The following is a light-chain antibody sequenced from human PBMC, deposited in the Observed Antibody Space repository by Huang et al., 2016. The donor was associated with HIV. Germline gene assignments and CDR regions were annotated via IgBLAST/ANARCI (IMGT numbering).Light chain of an antibody. Sequence: IVMTQSPDSLAVSLGERATIKCKSSQSLLSASNSQNYLAWYQQKVGQPPKLLIYWAATRSPGLPARFSGSGSGPDFSLTIAVLQAEDVAIYYCQQYYTTPRTFGPGTKVEIK. J-gene: IGKJ3*01. V-gene: IGKV4-1*01. CDR2: WAA. CDR1: QSLLSASNSQNY. CDR3: QQYYTTPRT.